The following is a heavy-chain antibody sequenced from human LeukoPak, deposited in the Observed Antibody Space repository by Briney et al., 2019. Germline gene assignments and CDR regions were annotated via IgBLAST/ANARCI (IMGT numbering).Heavy chain of an antibody. Sequence: SETLSLTCTVSGGSISSSSYFCGWIRQAPGKGLEWIVSMSYSGHTYYNPSLKSRVTTSIDTSKNQLSLNLKSVTAADTAVYYCARDRDVDNFDSWGHGTLVTVSS. D-gene: IGHD2-15*01. CDR1: GGSISSSSYF. J-gene: IGHJ4*01. CDR3: ARDRDVDNFDS. CDR2: MSYSGHT. V-gene: IGHV4-39*07.